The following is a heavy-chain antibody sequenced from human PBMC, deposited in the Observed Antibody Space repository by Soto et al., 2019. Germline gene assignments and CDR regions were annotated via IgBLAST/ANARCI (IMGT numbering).Heavy chain of an antibody. J-gene: IGHJ4*02. CDR1: GYTFTGYY. CDR2: INPHSGGT. D-gene: IGHD2-2*01. CDR3: AGTSCSSTTCPPTY. V-gene: IGHV1-2*02. Sequence: QVQLVQSGAEVKKPGASVKVSCKTSGYTFTGYYIYWVRQAPGQGLEWMGWINPHSGGTDSSQKFQGRVTMTRDTSISTAHMELSRLRSDDTAVYYCAGTSCSSTTCPPTYWGQGTLVTVSS.